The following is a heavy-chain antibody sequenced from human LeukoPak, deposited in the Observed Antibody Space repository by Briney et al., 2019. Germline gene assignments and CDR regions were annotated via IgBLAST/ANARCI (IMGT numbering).Heavy chain of an antibody. CDR3: TTNRRGWELYLDY. Sequence: GGSLRLSCAASGIIFNNAWMSWVRQAPGKGLEWVGHIKSKTEGGTTDYAAPVKGRFTISRDDSKDTLYLQMHSLKTEDTALYYCTTNRRGWELYLDYWGQGTLVTVSS. V-gene: IGHV3-15*01. D-gene: IGHD1-26*01. CDR1: GIIFNNAW. CDR2: IKSKTEGGTT. J-gene: IGHJ4*02.